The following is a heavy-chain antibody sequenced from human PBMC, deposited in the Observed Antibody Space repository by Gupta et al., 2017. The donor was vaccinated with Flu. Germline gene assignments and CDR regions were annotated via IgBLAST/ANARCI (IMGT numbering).Heavy chain of an antibody. V-gene: IGHV3-23*01. D-gene: IGHD3-22*01. J-gene: IGHJ4*02. CDR3: AKDLYYDSSGYILGPFDY. Sequence: MSWVRQAPGKGLEWVSAISGSGGSTYYADSVKGRFTISRDNSKNTLYLQMNSLRAEDTAVYYCAKDLYYDSSGYILGPFDYWGQGTLVTVSS. CDR2: ISGSGGST.